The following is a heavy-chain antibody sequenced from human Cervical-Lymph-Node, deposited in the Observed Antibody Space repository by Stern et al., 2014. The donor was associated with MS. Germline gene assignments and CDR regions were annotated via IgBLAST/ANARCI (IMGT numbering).Heavy chain of an antibody. V-gene: IGHV1-46*01. J-gene: IGHJ6*02. D-gene: IGHD6-19*01. CDR3: AREVAGHRLGMMDV. CDR2: INPSGGST. Sequence: VQLEESGAEVKKPGASVKVSCKASGYTFTNYYMHWVRQAPVQGLEWMGIINPSGGSTSYAQKFQGRVPMTRDTSTSTVYMELSSLRSEDTAVYYCAREVAGHRLGMMDVWGQGTTVTVSS. CDR1: GYTFTNYY.